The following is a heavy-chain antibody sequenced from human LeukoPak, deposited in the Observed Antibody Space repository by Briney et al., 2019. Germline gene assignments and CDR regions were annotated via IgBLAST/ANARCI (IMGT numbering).Heavy chain of an antibody. CDR2: LKPNNGGT. J-gene: IGHJ4*02. CDR3: ARGEYSNGYPYRLDS. CDR1: GYSFSGFY. D-gene: IGHD3-16*01. V-gene: IGHV1-2*02. Sequence: ASVKVSCKASGYSFSGFYLFWVRQAPGQGLEWMGWLKPNNGGTYYTQKFQGRVTMTRDTSISTAYMELNRLRSDDTAMYYCARGEYSNGYPYRLDSWGQGTLVTVSS.